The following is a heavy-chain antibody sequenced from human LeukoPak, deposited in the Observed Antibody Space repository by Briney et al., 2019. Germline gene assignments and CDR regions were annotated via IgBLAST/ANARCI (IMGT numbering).Heavy chain of an antibody. D-gene: IGHD1-26*01. CDR2: INLNSGGT. V-gene: IGHV1-2*06. CDR3: ARDLSSTSNWEFDF. Sequence: ASVKVSCKASGYTFTGYFMHWVRQAPGQGLEWMGRINLNSGGTYYAQNFQGRVTMTRDTSISTAYVELSKLTFDDTAMYYCARDLSSTSNWEFDFWGQGTLVTVSS. CDR1: GYTFTGYF. J-gene: IGHJ4*02.